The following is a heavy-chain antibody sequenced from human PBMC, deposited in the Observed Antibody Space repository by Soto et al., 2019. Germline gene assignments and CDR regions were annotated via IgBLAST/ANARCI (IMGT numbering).Heavy chain of an antibody. CDR1: GGSISSGGYY. D-gene: IGHD4-17*01. CDR2: IYYSGST. V-gene: IGHV4-31*03. J-gene: IGHJ4*02. Sequence: SETLSLTCTVSGGSISSGGYYWSWIRQHPGKGLEWIGYIYYSGSTYYNPSLKSRVTISVDTSKNQFSLKLSSVTAADTAVYYCASSHPTDYGDQPFDYWGQGTLVTVSS. CDR3: ASSHPTDYGDQPFDY.